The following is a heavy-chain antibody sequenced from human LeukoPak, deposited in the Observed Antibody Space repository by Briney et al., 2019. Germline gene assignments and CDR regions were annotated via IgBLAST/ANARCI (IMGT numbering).Heavy chain of an antibody. V-gene: IGHV5-51*01. J-gene: IGHJ4*02. CDR2: IFPGDSDT. Sequence: GESLKISCKGSEYSFATYWIGWVPQMPGQGLEWMGIIFPGDSDTRYSPSFQGQVTISADKSISTAYLQWSSLKASDTAIYYCASEYCSGGNCYFDYWGQGTLVTVSS. CDR3: ASEYCSGGNCYFDY. D-gene: IGHD2-15*01. CDR1: EYSFATYW.